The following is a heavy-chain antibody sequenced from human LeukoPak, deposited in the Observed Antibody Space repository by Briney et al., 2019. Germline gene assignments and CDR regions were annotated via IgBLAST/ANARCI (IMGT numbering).Heavy chain of an antibody. CDR3: AGAGDYDFWSGLINYGMDV. V-gene: IGHV1-69*04. J-gene: IGHJ6*02. D-gene: IGHD3-3*01. CDR1: GGTFSSYA. Sequence: ASVKVSCKASGGTFSSYAISWVRQAPGQGLEWMGRIIPILGIANYAQKFQGRVTITADKSTSTAYMELSSLRSEDTAVYYCAGAGDYDFWSGLINYGMDVWGQGTTVTVSS. CDR2: IIPILGIA.